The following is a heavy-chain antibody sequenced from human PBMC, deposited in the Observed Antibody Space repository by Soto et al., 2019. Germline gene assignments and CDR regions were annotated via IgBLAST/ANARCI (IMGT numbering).Heavy chain of an antibody. CDR1: GFTFSSYS. Sequence: EVQLVESGGGLVQPGGSLRLSCAASGFTFSSYSMNWVSQAPGKGLEWVSYISSSSSTIYYADSVKGRFTISRDNAKNSLYLQMNSLRDEDTAVYYCVRGVASSGRFDPWGQGTLVTVSS. J-gene: IGHJ5*02. CDR2: ISSSSSTI. V-gene: IGHV3-48*02. CDR3: VRGVASSGRFDP. D-gene: IGHD6-19*01.